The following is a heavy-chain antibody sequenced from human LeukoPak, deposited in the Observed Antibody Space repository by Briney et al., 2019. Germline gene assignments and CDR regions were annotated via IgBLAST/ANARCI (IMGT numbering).Heavy chain of an antibody. CDR3: AGEGSGSYLRAFDI. CDR2: IIPIFGTA. Sequence: ASVKVSCKASGGTFSSYAISWVRQAPGQGLEWMGGIIPIFGTANYAQKFQGRVTITADESTSTAYMELSSLRSEDTAVYYCAGEGSGSYLRAFDIWGQGTMVTVSS. V-gene: IGHV1-69*01. CDR1: GGTFSSYA. D-gene: IGHD3-10*01. J-gene: IGHJ3*02.